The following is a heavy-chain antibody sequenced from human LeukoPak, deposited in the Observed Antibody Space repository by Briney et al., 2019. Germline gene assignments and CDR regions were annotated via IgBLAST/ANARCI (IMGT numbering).Heavy chain of an antibody. CDR2: INSDGSNT. CDR1: GFTFRTSW. D-gene: IGHD7-27*01. CDR3: ARGDPLGNY. J-gene: IGHJ4*02. Sequence: GGPLRLSCSDSGFTFRTSWMHWVRQGPGKGLLWVAHINSDGSNTAYADSVKGRFTISRDNAKSTLYLQMNSLRSEDTAVYYCARGDPLGNYWGQGTLVTVSS. V-gene: IGHV3-74*01.